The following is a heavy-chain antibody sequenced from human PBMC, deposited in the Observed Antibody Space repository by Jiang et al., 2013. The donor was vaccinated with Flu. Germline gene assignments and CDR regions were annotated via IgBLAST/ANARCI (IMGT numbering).Heavy chain of an antibody. CDR1: GGSFSGYY. CDR3: AALDPGIAAAGTDF. D-gene: IGHD6-13*01. Sequence: LLKPSETLSLTCAVYGGSFSGYYWSWIRQPPGKGLEWIGEINHSGSTNYNPSLKSRVTISVDTSKNQFSLKLSSVTAADTAVYYCAALDPGIAAAGTDFWGQGTLVTVSS. J-gene: IGHJ4*02. V-gene: IGHV4-34*01. CDR2: INHSGST.